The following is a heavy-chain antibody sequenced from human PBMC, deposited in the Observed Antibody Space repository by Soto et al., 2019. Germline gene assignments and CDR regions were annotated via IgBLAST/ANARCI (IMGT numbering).Heavy chain of an antibody. J-gene: IGHJ6*02. V-gene: IGHV1-2*04. CDR1: GYTSTGYY. D-gene: IGHD3-9*01. CDR3: ARAGKYDILTGYYHYYYYGMDV. CDR2: INPNSGGT. Sequence: ASVKVSFKASGYTSTGYYMHWVRQAPGQGLEWMGWINPNSGGTNYAQKFQGWVTMTRDTSISTAYMELSRLRSDDTAVYYCARAGKYDILTGYYHYYYYGMDVWGQGTTVTVSS.